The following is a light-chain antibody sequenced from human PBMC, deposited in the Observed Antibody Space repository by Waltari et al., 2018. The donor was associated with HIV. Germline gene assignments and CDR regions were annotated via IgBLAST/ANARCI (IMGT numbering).Light chain of an antibody. CDR2: EDS. Sequence: SYELTQPPSVSVSPGQTARITCAGEAVPMKTAYWYQQKSGQAPVLVIYEDSKRPSGITKRFSGSSSGTMATLTISAAQVEYVADYYCHSSASSVHVIFGGVTKLTVL. CDR1: AVPMKT. J-gene: IGLJ2*01. V-gene: IGLV3-10*01. CDR3: HSSASSVHVI.